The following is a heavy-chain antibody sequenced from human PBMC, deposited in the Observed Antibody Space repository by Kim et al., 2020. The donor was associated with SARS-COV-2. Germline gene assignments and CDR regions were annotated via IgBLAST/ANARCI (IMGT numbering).Heavy chain of an antibody. CDR3: ARDAVAAGARYYYYYGMDV. D-gene: IGHD6-13*01. V-gene: IGHV3-11*01. CDR1: GFTFSDYY. Sequence: GGSLRLSCAASGFTFSDYYMSWIRQAPGKGLEWVSYISSSGSTIYYADSVKGRFTISRDNAKNSLYLQMNSLRAEDTAVYYCARDAVAAGARYYYYYGMDVWGQGTTVTFSS. J-gene: IGHJ6*02. CDR2: ISSSGSTI.